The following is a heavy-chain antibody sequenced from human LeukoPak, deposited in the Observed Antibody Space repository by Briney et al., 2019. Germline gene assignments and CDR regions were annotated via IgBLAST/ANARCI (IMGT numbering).Heavy chain of an antibody. CDR1: GGTFSSYA. Sequence: GASVKVSCKASGGTFSSYAISWVRQAPGQGLEWMGGIIPIFGTANYAQKFQGRVTITADESTSTAYMELSSLRSDDTAVYYCATGFGGYQLIFHFDSWGQGTLVTVSS. CDR3: ATGFGGYQLIFHFDS. J-gene: IGHJ4*02. D-gene: IGHD3-10*01. CDR2: IIPIFGTA. V-gene: IGHV1-69*13.